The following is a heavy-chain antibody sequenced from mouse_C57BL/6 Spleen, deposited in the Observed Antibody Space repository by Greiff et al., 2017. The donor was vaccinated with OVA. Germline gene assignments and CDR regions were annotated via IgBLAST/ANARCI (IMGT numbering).Heavy chain of an antibody. J-gene: IGHJ1*03. D-gene: IGHD1-1*01. Sequence: QVQLKQPGAELVRPGSSVKLSCKASGYTFTSYWMHWVKQRPIQGLEWTGNIDPSDSETHYNQKFKDKATLTVDKSSSTAYMQLSSLTSEDSAVYYCARGGITTVGYFDVWGTGTTVTVSS. CDR2: IDPSDSET. CDR3: ARGGITTVGYFDV. CDR1: GYTFTSYW. V-gene: IGHV1-52*01.